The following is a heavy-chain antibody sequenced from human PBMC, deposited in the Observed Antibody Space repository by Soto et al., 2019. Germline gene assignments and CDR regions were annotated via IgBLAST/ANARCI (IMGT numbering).Heavy chain of an antibody. Sequence: PVGSLRLSCAASGFTFSSYGMHWVRQAPGKGLEWVAVISYDGSNKYYADSVKGRFTISRDNSKNTLYLQMNSLRAEDTAVYYCAKDLHDYYDSSGYCPWFDPWGQGTLVTVSS. D-gene: IGHD3-22*01. CDR2: ISYDGSNK. V-gene: IGHV3-30*18. CDR3: AKDLHDYYDSSGYCPWFDP. J-gene: IGHJ5*02. CDR1: GFTFSSYG.